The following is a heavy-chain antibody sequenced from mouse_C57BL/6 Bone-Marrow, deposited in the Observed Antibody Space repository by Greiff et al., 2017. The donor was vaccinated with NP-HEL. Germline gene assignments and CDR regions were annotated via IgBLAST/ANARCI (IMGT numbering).Heavy chain of an antibody. CDR1: GFNIKDYY. Sequence: EVQLQQSGAELVRPGASVKLSCTASGFNIKDYYMHWVKQRPEQGLEWIGRIDPEDGDTEYAPKFQGKATMTADTSSNTAYLQLSSLTSEDTAVYYCTTWGYDYFDAMDYWGQGTSVTVSS. V-gene: IGHV14-1*01. CDR3: TTWGYDYFDAMDY. CDR2: IDPEDGDT. J-gene: IGHJ4*01. D-gene: IGHD2-4*01.